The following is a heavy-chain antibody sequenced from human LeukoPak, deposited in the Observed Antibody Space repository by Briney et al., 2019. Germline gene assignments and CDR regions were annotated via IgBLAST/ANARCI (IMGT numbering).Heavy chain of an antibody. D-gene: IGHD3-22*01. CDR2: IGRSSIDK. V-gene: IGHV3-21*01. CDR1: GFNFNTFT. J-gene: IGHJ4*02. Sequence: GGSLRLSCAASGFNFNTFTMNWVRQAPGKGLEWVSTIGRSSIDKYYADSVRGRFTISRDNANNSLYVQMSSLRAEDTAVYYCVRGDSRELWGQGTLVTVSS. CDR3: VRGDSREL.